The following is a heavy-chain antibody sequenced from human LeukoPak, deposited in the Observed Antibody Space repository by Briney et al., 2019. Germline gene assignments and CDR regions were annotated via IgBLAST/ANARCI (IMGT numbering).Heavy chain of an antibody. CDR2: INPNSGGT. CDR3: ARERPYYYDSSEGWDAFDI. D-gene: IGHD3-22*01. Sequence: EASVKVSCKASGYTFTSYFMHWVRQAPGQGLEWMGRINPNSGGTNYAQKFQGRVTMTRDTSISTAYMELSRLRSDDTAVYYCARERPYYYDSSEGWDAFDIWGQGTMVTVSS. V-gene: IGHV1-2*06. CDR1: GYTFTSYF. J-gene: IGHJ3*02.